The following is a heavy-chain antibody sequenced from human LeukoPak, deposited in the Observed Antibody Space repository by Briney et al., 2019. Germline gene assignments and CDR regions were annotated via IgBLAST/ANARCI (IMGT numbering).Heavy chain of an antibody. V-gene: IGHV4-59*01. CDR2: IYYSGST. CDR3: ARDPQYYDSSGYYTPWAFDI. J-gene: IGHJ3*02. CDR1: GGSISSYY. Sequence: SETLSLTCTVSGGSISSYYWSWIRQPPGKGLEWIGYIYYSGSTNYNPSLKSRVTISVDTSMNQFSLKLSSVTAADTAVYYCARDPQYYDSSGYYTPWAFDIWGQGTMVTVSS. D-gene: IGHD3-22*01.